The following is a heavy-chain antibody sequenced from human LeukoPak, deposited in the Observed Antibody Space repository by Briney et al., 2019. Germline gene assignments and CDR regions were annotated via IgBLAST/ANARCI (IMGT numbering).Heavy chain of an antibody. CDR1: GYTFTSYG. Sequence: ASVKVSCKASGYTFTSYGISWVRQAPGQGLEWMGWISAYNDNTNYAQKLQGRVTMTTDTSTSTAYMELRSLRSDDTAVYYCARAPDDYGDLNWFDPWGQGTLVTVSS. J-gene: IGHJ5*02. V-gene: IGHV1-18*01. CDR3: ARAPDDYGDLNWFDP. D-gene: IGHD4-17*01. CDR2: ISAYNDNT.